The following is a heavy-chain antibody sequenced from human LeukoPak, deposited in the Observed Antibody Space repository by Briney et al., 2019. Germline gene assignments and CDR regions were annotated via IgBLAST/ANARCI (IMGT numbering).Heavy chain of an antibody. CDR3: ARDQPPDDDYGDYGSEGVRNYFDY. CDR1: GGSISSYY. Sequence: PSETLSLTCTVSGGSISSYYWSWIRQPPGKGLEWIGYIYYSGSTNYNPSLKSRVTISVDTSKNQFSLQLNSVTPEDTAVYYCARDQPPDDDYGDYGSEGVRNYFDYWGQGTLVTVSS. V-gene: IGHV4-59*12. D-gene: IGHD4-17*01. J-gene: IGHJ4*02. CDR2: IYYSGST.